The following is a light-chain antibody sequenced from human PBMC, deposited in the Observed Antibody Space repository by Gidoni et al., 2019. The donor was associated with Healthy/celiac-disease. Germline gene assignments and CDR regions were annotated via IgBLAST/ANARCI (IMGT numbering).Light chain of an antibody. Sequence: EIVLTQSPGTLSLSPGERATLSCRASQSVSGSYLAWYQQKPGQAPRLLIYGASSRATGIPDRFSGSGSGTDFTLTISRLEPEDFAVYYCQQYGSSLWTFXQXTKVEIK. J-gene: IGKJ1*01. CDR3: QQYGSSLWT. CDR1: QSVSGSY. V-gene: IGKV3-20*01. CDR2: GAS.